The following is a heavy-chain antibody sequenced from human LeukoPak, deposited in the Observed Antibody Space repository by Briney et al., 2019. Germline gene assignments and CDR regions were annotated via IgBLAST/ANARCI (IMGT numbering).Heavy chain of an antibody. CDR3: ARGTRGYSGYTYYYYYMDV. CDR2: INPNSGGT. CDR1: GYTFTSYD. D-gene: IGHD5-12*01. Sequence: ASVKVSCKASGYTFTSYDINWVRQAPGQGLEWMGWINPNSGGTNYAQKFQGRVTMTRDTSISTAYMELSRLRSDDTAVYYCARGTRGYSGYTYYYYYMDVWGKGTTVTISS. V-gene: IGHV1-2*02. J-gene: IGHJ6*03.